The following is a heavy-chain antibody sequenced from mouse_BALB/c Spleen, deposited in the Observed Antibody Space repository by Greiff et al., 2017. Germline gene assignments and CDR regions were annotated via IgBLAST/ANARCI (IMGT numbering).Heavy chain of an antibody. J-gene: IGHJ4*01. D-gene: IGHD2-9*01. Sequence: EVMLVESGGGLVQPGGSRKLSCAASGFTFSSFGMHWVRQAPEKGLEWVAYISSGSSTIYYADTVKGRFTISRDNPKNTLFLQMTSLRSEDTAMYYCARETYYGYDVDYAMDYWGQGTSVTVSS. CDR2: ISSGSSTI. CDR1: GFTFSSFG. CDR3: ARETYYGYDVDYAMDY. V-gene: IGHV5-17*02.